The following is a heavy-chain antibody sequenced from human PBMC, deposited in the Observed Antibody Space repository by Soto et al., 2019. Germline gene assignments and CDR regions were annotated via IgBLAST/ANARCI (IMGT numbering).Heavy chain of an antibody. CDR3: AKSSGSYYKHLDY. CDR2: ISWDSDDI. D-gene: IGHD3-10*01. CDR1: GFTFHDYT. J-gene: IGHJ4*02. Sequence: EVQLVESGGGLVQPGRSLRLSCAASGFTFHDYTMHWVRQAPGKGLEWVSGISWDSDDIGYADSVKGRFTISRDNAKNSLYLQMNVLRAEDTALYFCAKSSGSYYKHLDYWGQGTLVIVSS. V-gene: IGHV3-9*01.